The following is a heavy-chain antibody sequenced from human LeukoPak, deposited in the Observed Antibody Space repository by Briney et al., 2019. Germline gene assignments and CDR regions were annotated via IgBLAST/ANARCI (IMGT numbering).Heavy chain of an antibody. D-gene: IGHD3-9*01. CDR2: IYYSGST. CDR3: ATNHYDILTGYYFDY. V-gene: IGHV4-39*07. J-gene: IGHJ4*02. CDR1: GGSISSSSYY. Sequence: SETLSLTCTVSGGSISSSSYYWGWIRQPPGKGLEWIGSIYYSGSTYYNPSLKSRVTISVDTSKNQFSLKLSSVTAADTAVYYCATNHYDILTGYYFDYWGQGTLVTVSS.